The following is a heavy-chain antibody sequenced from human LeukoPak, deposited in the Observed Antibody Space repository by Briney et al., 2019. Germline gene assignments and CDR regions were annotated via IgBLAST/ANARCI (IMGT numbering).Heavy chain of an antibody. CDR3: ARGKWFDP. CDR1: GFTFSSYS. Sequence: GGSLRLSCAASGFTFSSYSMNWVRRAPGKGLEWVSYISSSSSTIYYADSVKGRFTISRDNSKNTLYLQMNSLRAEDTAVYYCARGKWFDPWGQGTLVTVSS. J-gene: IGHJ5*02. CDR2: ISSSSSTI. V-gene: IGHV3-48*01.